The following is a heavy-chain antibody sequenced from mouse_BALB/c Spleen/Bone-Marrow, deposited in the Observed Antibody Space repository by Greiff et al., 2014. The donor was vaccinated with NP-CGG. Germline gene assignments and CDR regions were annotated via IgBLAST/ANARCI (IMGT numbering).Heavy chain of an antibody. CDR1: GYSFTGYF. CDR3: ARSGYYGSSYFDY. V-gene: IGHV1-20*02. CDR2: INPYNGDT. J-gene: IGHJ2*01. D-gene: IGHD1-1*01. Sequence: EVKLQESGPELVKPGASVKISCKASGYSFTGYFMNWVMQSHGKSLEWIGRINPYNGDTFYNQKFKGKATLTVDKSSSTAHMELRSLASEDSAVYYCARSGYYGSSYFDYWGQGTTLTASS.